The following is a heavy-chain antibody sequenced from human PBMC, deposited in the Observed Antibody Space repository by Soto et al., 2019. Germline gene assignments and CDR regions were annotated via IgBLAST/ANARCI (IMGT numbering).Heavy chain of an antibody. CDR1: GFTFSSYA. Sequence: GGSLRLSCAASGFTFSSYAMSWVRQAPGKGLEWVSAISGSGGSTYYADSVKGRFTISRHNSKNTLYLQMNSLRAEDTAVYYCASVYYDFWSGYYFDYWGQGTLVTVSS. V-gene: IGHV3-23*01. CDR2: ISGSGGST. J-gene: IGHJ4*02. D-gene: IGHD3-3*01. CDR3: ASVYYDFWSGYYFDY.